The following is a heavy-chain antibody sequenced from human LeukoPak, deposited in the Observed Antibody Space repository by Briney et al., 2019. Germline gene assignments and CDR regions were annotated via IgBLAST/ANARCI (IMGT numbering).Heavy chain of an antibody. CDR3: ARGDSIAARPIDY. CDR2: IKEDGSDE. CDR1: TLTFRNYW. V-gene: IGHV3-7*02. D-gene: IGHD6-6*01. Sequence: GGSLRLSCAASTLTFRNYWMAWVRQAPGKGLEWLASIKEDGSDEYYVDFLKGRFTLSRDTAKHSLYLQMNSRRAEDTALYYCARGDSIAARPIDYWGQGTLVTVSS. J-gene: IGHJ4*02.